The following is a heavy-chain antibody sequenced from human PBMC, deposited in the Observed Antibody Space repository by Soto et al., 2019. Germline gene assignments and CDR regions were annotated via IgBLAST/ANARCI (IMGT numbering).Heavy chain of an antibody. J-gene: IGHJ4*02. V-gene: IGHV3-21*06. CDR3: ARESENLTSNFDY. CDR1: GFTFTRYS. CDR2: ISSTTNYI. Sequence: RRLSCAASGFTFTRYSMNWVRQAPGKGLEWVSSISSTTNYIYYGDSMKGRFTISRDNAKNSLYLEMNSLRAEDTAVYYCARESENLTSNFDYWGQGTLVTVSS.